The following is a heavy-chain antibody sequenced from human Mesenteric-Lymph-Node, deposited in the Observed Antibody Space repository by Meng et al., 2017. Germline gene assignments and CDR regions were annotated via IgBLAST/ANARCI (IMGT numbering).Heavy chain of an antibody. Sequence: GGSLRLSCAASGFTFSSYSMTWVRQAPGKGLEWVSSISTSSSSIYYADSVRGRFTISRDNAKNSLYLQMNSLRAEDTAVYYCAREGRLLGAFDIWGQGTMVTVSS. CDR3: AREGRLLGAFDI. V-gene: IGHV3-21*01. D-gene: IGHD2/OR15-2a*01. CDR1: GFTFSSYS. CDR2: ISTSSSSI. J-gene: IGHJ3*02.